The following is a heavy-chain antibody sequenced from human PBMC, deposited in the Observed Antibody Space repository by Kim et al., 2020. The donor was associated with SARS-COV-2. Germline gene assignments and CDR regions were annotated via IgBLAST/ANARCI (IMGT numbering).Heavy chain of an antibody. J-gene: IGHJ6*02. CDR3: ARGSTMVRGSSPINYYVMDV. CDR1: GDTFTSYD. D-gene: IGHD3-10*01. CDR2: MNPNSGNA. Sequence: ASVKVSCTASGDTFTSYDINWVRQATGQGLEWMGWMNPNSGNAGFAQKFQGRVTMTRNTTISTAYMQLYNLRSEDTAVYYCARGSTMVRGSSPINYYVMDVWGQGTTVTVAS. V-gene: IGHV1-8*01.